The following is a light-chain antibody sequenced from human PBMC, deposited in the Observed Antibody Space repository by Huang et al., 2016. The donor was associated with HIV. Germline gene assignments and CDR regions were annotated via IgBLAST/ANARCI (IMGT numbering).Light chain of an antibody. CDR1: QSVNRY. J-gene: IGKJ1*01. V-gene: IGKV1-39*01. CDR3: QQGYTMPWT. CDR2: AAS. Sequence: DIQMTQSPSSLSASVGDRVTISCRASQSVNRYLYWYQQKPGRAPRLLIAAASSLQSGVPSRFSGSGSGTEFTLTISSLQPEDFATYYCQQGYTMPWTFGQGTKVELK.